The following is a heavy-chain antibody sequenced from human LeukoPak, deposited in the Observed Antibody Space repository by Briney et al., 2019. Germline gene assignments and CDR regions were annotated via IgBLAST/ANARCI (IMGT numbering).Heavy chain of an antibody. Sequence: SETLSLTCTVSGGSISSSSYYWGWIRQPPGKGLEWIGSIYYSGSTYYNPSLKSRVTISVDTSKNQFSLNLSSVTAADTAVYARRPRGVFIETYFDPWGQGTLVTVSS. J-gene: IGHJ5*02. CDR1: GGSISSSSYY. V-gene: IGHV4-39*01. D-gene: IGHD3-10*01. CDR3: RPRGVFIETYFDP. CDR2: IYYSGST.